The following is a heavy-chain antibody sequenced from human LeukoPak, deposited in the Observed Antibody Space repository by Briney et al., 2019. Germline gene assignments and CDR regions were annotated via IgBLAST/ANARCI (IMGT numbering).Heavy chain of an antibody. J-gene: IGHJ3*02. CDR2: ISSSSSYI. CDR1: GFTFSSYS. V-gene: IGHV3-21*01. Sequence: GGSLRPSCAASGFTFSSYSMNWVRQAPGKGLEWVSSISSSSSYIYYADSVKGRFTISRDNAKNSLYLQMNSLRAEDTAVYYCARDRGTAMAYDAFDIWGQGTMVTVSS. D-gene: IGHD5-18*01. CDR3: ARDRGTAMAYDAFDI.